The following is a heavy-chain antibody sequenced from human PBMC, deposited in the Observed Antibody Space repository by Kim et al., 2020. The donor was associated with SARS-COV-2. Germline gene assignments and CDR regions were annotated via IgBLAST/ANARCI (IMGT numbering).Heavy chain of an antibody. CDR1: GFTFSSYA. CDR2: ISGSGGST. V-gene: IGHV3-23*01. D-gene: IGHD3-3*01. J-gene: IGHJ5*02. CDR3: ASSYYDFWSGYLNWFDP. Sequence: GGSLRLSCAASGFTFSSYAMSWVRQAPGKGLEWVSAISGSGGSTYYADSVKGRFTISRDNSKNTLYLQMNSLRAEDTAVYYCASSYYDFWSGYLNWFDPWGQGTLVTVSS.